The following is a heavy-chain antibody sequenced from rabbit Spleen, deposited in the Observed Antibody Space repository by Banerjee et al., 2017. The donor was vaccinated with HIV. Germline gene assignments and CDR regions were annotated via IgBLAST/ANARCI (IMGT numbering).Heavy chain of an antibody. V-gene: IGHV1S40*01. D-gene: IGHD4-1*01. CDR2: SYAGSSGST. Sequence: QSLEESGGDLVKPGESLTLTCTASGFSFSSNYYINWVRQAPGKGLEWIACSYAGSSGSTYYATWVNGRFSISRENTQTTVYLQLNSLTVADTATYFCVREVAAKFNLWGQGTLVTVS. J-gene: IGHJ4*01. CDR1: GFSFSSNYY. CDR3: VREVAAKFNL.